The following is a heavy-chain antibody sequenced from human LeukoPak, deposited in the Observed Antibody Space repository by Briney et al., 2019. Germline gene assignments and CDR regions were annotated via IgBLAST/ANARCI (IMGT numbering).Heavy chain of an antibody. CDR2: ISGSGGST. J-gene: IGHJ4*02. D-gene: IGHD1-26*01. CDR1: GCTFSSYA. Sequence: GGSLRLSCAASGCTFSSYAMSWVRQAPGKGLEWVSAISGSGGSTYYADSVKGRFTISRDNSKNTLYLQMNSLRAEDTAVYYCARDRALGYFFDYWGQGTLVTVSS. CDR3: ARDRALGYFFDY. V-gene: IGHV3-23*01.